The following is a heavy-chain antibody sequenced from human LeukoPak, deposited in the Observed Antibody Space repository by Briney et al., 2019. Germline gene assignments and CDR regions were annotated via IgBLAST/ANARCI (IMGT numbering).Heavy chain of an antibody. CDR2: IKEDGSEK. V-gene: IGHV3-7*04. CDR1: GFTFSSYG. Sequence: GRSLRLSCAASGFTFSSYGMHWVRQAPGKGLEWVANIKEDGSEKYYVDFMRGRFTISRDNAKDSLYLQMNSLRAEDTAVYYCARIQLNAFDIWGQGTMVTVSS. J-gene: IGHJ3*02. D-gene: IGHD1-1*01. CDR3: ARIQLNAFDI.